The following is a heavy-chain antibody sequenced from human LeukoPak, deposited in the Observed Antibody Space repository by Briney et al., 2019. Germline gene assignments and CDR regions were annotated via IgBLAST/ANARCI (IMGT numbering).Heavy chain of an antibody. Sequence: GGSLRLSCAASGFTVSSNYMSWVRQAPGKGLEWVSVIYSGGSTYYADSVKGRFTISRHNSKNTLYLQMNSLRAEDTAVYYCARGKGIAAAGTYYHYYYGMDVWGQGTTVTVSS. V-gene: IGHV3-53*04. CDR3: ARGKGIAAAGTYYHYYYGMDV. J-gene: IGHJ6*02. CDR1: GFTVSSNY. D-gene: IGHD6-13*01. CDR2: IYSGGST.